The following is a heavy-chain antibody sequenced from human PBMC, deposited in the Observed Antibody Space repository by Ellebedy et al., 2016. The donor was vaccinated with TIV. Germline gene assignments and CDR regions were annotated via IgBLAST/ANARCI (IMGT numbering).Heavy chain of an antibody. CDR2: ISSSSSYI. D-gene: IGHD5-18*01. CDR3: AREDTAMDNWFDP. J-gene: IGHJ5*02. V-gene: IGHV3-21*01. Sequence: GGSLRLXXAASGFTFSSYSMNWVRQAPGKGLEWVSSISSSSSYIYYADSVKGRFTISRDNAKNSLYLQMNSLRAEDTAVYYCAREDTAMDNWFDPWGQGTLVTVSS. CDR1: GFTFSSYS.